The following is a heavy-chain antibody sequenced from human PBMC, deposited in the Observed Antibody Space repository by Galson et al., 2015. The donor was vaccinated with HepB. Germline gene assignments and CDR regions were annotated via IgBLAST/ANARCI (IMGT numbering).Heavy chain of an antibody. CDR2: INSDGSST. D-gene: IGHD2-8*01. V-gene: IGHV3-74*01. J-gene: IGHJ6*02. CDR1: GFTFSSYW. CDR3: ARADIVLMVYAPDHGMDV. Sequence: SLRLSCAASGFTFSSYWMHWVRQAPGKGLEWVSRINSDGSSTSYADSVKGRSTISRDNAKNTLYLQMNSLRAEDTAVYYCARADIVLMVYAPDHGMDVSGRGTTVTVSS.